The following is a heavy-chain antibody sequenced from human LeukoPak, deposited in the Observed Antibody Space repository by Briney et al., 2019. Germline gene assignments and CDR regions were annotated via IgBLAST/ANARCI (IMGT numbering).Heavy chain of an antibody. J-gene: IGHJ4*02. V-gene: IGHV4-59*01. CDR3: ARDDNYGSGSVFDY. CDR1: GGSISPYY. CDR2: IYYSGST. Sequence: SETLSLTCTVSGGSISPYYWSWIRQPPGKGLEWIGYIYYSGSTNYNPSLKSRVTISVDTSKNQFSLKLSSVTAADTAVYYCARDDNYGSGSVFDYWGQGTLVTVSS. D-gene: IGHD3-10*01.